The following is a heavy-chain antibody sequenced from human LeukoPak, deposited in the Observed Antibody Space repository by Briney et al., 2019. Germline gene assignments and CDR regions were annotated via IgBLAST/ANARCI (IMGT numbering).Heavy chain of an antibody. CDR2: ISSSSDYI. CDR1: GFTLSSYA. J-gene: IGHJ4*02. D-gene: IGHD5-18*01. V-gene: IGHV3-21*06. CDR3: ARAGYSYGPRGFDY. Sequence: PGGSLRLSCAASGFTLSSYAMNWVRQAPGKGPEWVSSISSSSDYIYYADSVKGRFTISRDNAKNSLYLQMNSLRADDTAVYYCARAGYSYGPRGFDYWGQGTLVTVSS.